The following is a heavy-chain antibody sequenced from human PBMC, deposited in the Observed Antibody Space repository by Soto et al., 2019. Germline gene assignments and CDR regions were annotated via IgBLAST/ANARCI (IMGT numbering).Heavy chain of an antibody. D-gene: IGHD3-10*01. CDR3: ARGGRVRGVIIPHNWFDP. CDR2: ISYDGSNK. Sequence: PGGSLRLSCAASGFTFSSYAMHWVRQAPGKGLEWVAVISYDGSNKYYADSVKGRFTISGDNSKNTLYLQMNSLRDEDTAVYYCARGGRVRGVIIPHNWFDPWGQGTLVTVSS. J-gene: IGHJ5*02. CDR1: GFTFSSYA. V-gene: IGHV3-30-3*01.